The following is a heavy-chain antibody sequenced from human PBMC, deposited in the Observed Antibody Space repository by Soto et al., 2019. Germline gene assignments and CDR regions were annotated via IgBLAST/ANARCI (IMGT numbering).Heavy chain of an antibody. CDR1: GFTFSSYD. CDR2: IGTAGDT. J-gene: IGHJ6*02. CDR3: ARVKMATIGYYYYGMDV. D-gene: IGHD5-12*01. V-gene: IGHV3-13*01. Sequence: GGSLRLSCAASGFTFSSYDMHWVRQATGKGLEWVSAIGTAGDTYYPGSVKGRFTISRENAKNSLYLQMNSLRAEDTAVYYCARVKMATIGYYYYGMDVWGQGTTVTVS.